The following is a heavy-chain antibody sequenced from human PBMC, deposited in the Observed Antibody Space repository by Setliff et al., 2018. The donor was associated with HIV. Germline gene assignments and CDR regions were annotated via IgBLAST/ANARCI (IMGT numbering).Heavy chain of an antibody. CDR2: ISAYNGNT. Sequence: ASVKVSCKASGYSFTTYAISWVRQAPGQGLEWMGWISAYNGNTLYAQKFQGRVTMTTDKSTNTAYMELRSLRSEDTAVYYCAKDRGRGNWLNTWGQGTLVTVSS. CDR3: AKDRGRGNWLNT. V-gene: IGHV1-18*01. CDR1: GYSFTTYA. D-gene: IGHD3-16*01. J-gene: IGHJ5*02.